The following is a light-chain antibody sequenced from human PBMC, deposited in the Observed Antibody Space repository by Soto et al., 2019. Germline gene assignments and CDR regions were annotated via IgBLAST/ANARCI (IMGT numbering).Light chain of an antibody. CDR3: CSYVGNSAWV. CDR2: DGS. CDR1: SSDVGSYNL. J-gene: IGLJ1*01. Sequence: QPVLTQPASWSVSPGQSITISCTGTSSDVGSYNLVSWYQQHPGKAPKLLIYDGSKRPSGVSNRFSESKSGNTASLTISGLQAEDEADYYCCSYVGNSAWVFGSGTKVTVL. V-gene: IGLV2-23*01.